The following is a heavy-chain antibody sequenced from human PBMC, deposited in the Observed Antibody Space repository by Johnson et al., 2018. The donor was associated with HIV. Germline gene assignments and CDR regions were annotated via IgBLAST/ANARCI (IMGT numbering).Heavy chain of an antibody. Sequence: QMLLVESGGGVVRPGGSLRLSCAASGFTFDDYGMSWVRQAPGKGLEWVAFIRYDGSNKYYADSVKGRFTISRDNSKNTLYLQMNSLRAEDTAVYYCAKDSQGLRAFDIWGQGTMVTVSS. CDR2: IRYDGSNK. V-gene: IGHV3-30*02. J-gene: IGHJ3*02. D-gene: IGHD6-25*01. CDR3: AKDSQGLRAFDI. CDR1: GFTFDDYG.